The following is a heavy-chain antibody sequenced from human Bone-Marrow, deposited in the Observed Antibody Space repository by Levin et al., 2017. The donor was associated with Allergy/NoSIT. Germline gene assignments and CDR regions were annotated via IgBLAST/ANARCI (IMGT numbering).Heavy chain of an antibody. Sequence: PGGSLRLSCAASGFTLSSYEMNWVRQAPGKGLEWISYISSSSSSMYYVDSVKGRFTISRDNAKNSLYLQMHSLRAEDTAVYFCARATSSWDPIDYWGQGTLVTVSS. J-gene: IGHJ4*02. CDR3: ARATSSWDPIDY. V-gene: IGHV3-48*03. CDR2: ISSSSSSM. CDR1: GFTLSSYE. D-gene: IGHD6-13*01.